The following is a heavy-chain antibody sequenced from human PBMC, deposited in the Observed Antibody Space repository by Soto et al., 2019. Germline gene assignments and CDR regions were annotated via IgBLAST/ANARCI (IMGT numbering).Heavy chain of an antibody. D-gene: IGHD2-15*01. V-gene: IGHV2-5*02. CDR3: AYLPCSGGSCYWFSYSGMDV. CDR2: IYWADDK. Sequence: QITLKESGPTLVKPTQTLTLTCTFSGFSLSTSGVGVAWIRQPPGKALEWLALIYWADDKRYRPSLETRLTITKDTSKIQVVLTMTSMDSVDTATYYCAYLPCSGGSCYWFSYSGMDVWGQGTTVTVSS. J-gene: IGHJ6*02. CDR1: GFSLSTSGVG.